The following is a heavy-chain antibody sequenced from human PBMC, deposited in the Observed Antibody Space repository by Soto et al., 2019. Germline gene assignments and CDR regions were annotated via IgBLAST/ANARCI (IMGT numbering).Heavy chain of an antibody. V-gene: IGHV3-23*01. CDR2: ISCSGGST. J-gene: IGHJ5*02. D-gene: IGHD6-13*01. CDR3: AKDRSIAAAGTRANWFDP. CDR1: GFTFSSYA. Sequence: PGGSLRLSCAASGFTFSSYAMSWVRQAPGKGLEWVSAISCSGGSTYYADSVKSRFTISRDNSKNTLYLQMNSLRAEDTAVYYCAKDRSIAAAGTRANWFDPWGQGTLVTVSS.